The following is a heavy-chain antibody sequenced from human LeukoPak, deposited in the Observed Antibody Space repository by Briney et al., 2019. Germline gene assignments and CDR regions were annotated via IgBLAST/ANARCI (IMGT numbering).Heavy chain of an antibody. Sequence: SETLSLTCTVSGGSISSYYWSWIRQPPGKGLEWIGYIYYSGSTNYNPSLKSRVTISVDTSKNQFSLKLSSVTAADTAVYYGARQEVRGVIITLDYWGQGTLVTVSS. CDR3: ARQEVRGVIITLDY. CDR2: IYYSGST. J-gene: IGHJ4*02. V-gene: IGHV4-59*08. CDR1: GGSISSYY. D-gene: IGHD3-10*01.